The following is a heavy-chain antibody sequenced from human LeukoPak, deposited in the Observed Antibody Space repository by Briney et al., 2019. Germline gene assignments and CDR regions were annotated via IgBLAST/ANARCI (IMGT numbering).Heavy chain of an antibody. D-gene: IGHD6-13*01. Sequence: ASVKVSCKASGYTFTSYGISWVRQAPGQGLEWMGWISAYNGNTNYAQKLQGRVTMTTDTSTSTAYMELRSLRSDDTAVYYCARSNTQYGSSWYPLYGMDVWGQGTTVTVSS. V-gene: IGHV1-18*01. CDR3: ARSNTQYGSSWYPLYGMDV. CDR1: GYTFTSYG. CDR2: ISAYNGNT. J-gene: IGHJ6*02.